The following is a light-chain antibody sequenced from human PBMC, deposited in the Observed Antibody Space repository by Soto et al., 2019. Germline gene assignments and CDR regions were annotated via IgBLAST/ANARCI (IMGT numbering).Light chain of an antibody. CDR1: QSVSSSF. CDR3: QQYRRSPMYT. Sequence: EIVLTQSPGTLSLSPGDRATLSCRASQSVSSSFLAWYQQKPGQAPRLLIYGASSRATGIPDRFSGSGSGTEFTLTISRLEPEDFAVYYCQQYRRSPMYTFGQGTKLEIK. V-gene: IGKV3-20*01. J-gene: IGKJ2*01. CDR2: GAS.